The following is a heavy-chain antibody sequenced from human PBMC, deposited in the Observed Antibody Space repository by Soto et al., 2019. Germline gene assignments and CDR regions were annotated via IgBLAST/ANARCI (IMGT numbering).Heavy chain of an antibody. Sequence: QLQLQESGPGLVKPSETLSLTCTVSGGSISSSSYYWGWIRQPPGKGLEWIGSIYYSGSTYYNPSLKSRVTISVDTSKNQFSLKLSSVTAADTAVYYCARHELGDYGDYGPIRCFDYWGQGTLVTVSS. D-gene: IGHD4-17*01. CDR2: IYYSGST. CDR1: GGSISSSSYY. V-gene: IGHV4-39*01. CDR3: ARHELGDYGDYGPIRCFDY. J-gene: IGHJ4*02.